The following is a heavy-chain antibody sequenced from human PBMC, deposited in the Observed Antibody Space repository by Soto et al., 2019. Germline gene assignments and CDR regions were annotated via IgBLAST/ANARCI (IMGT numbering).Heavy chain of an antibody. Sequence: GGSLRLSCAASGFTFSDYYMSWIRQAPGKGLEWVSVISRSGGSTYYADSVKGRFTISRDNSKNTVYLQMNSLGAEDTAVYYCAKEVIAAPGLYYYYGMDVWGQGTTVTVSS. D-gene: IGHD6-13*01. J-gene: IGHJ6*02. CDR2: ISRSGGST. V-gene: IGHV3-23*01. CDR1: GFTFSDYY. CDR3: AKEVIAAPGLYYYYGMDV.